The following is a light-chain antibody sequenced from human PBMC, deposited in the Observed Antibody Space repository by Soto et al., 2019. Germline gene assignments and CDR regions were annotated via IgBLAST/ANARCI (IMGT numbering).Light chain of an antibody. Sequence: EIVLTQSPDTLSLSPGERTTLSCRASQSISSTQLVWYQQKPGQAPTLLIFGASSRATGIPDRFSGSGSGTDFTLTISGLQPEDFATYYCQQYNSYWTFGQGTKV. V-gene: IGKV3-20*01. CDR1: QSISSTQ. J-gene: IGKJ1*01. CDR3: QQYNSYWT. CDR2: GAS.